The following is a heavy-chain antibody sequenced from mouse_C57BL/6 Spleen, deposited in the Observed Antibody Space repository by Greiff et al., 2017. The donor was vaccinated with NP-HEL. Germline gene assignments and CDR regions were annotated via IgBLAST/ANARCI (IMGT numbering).Heavy chain of an antibody. CDR3: ARPNYDGSSLFAY. D-gene: IGHD1-1*01. V-gene: IGHV5-12*01. J-gene: IGHJ3*01. Sequence: EVKLMESGGGLVQPGGSLKLSCAASGYTFSDYYMYWVRQTPEKRLEWVAYISNGGGRTFYPATVKGRFTISRANAKNTLYLQLSLLKHEDTAAYYCARPNYDGSSLFAYWGQGTLVTVSA. CDR1: GYTFSDYY. CDR2: ISNGGGRT.